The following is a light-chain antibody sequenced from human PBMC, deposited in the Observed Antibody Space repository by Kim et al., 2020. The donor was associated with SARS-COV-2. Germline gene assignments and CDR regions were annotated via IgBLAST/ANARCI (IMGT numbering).Light chain of an antibody. CDR2: AAS. V-gene: IGKV1-27*01. CDR1: QDIRNY. J-gene: IGKJ4*01. CDR3: QNYNAAPLT. Sequence: ASVGDRVTITCRASQDIRNYLAWYQQKPGKAPKFLIYAASTLLSGVPTRFSGSGYGTDFSLTISSLQPEDVATYYCQNYNAAPLTFGGGTKVEIK.